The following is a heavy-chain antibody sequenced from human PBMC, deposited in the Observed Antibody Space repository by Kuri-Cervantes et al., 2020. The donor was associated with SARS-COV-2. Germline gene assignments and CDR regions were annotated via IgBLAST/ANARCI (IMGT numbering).Heavy chain of an antibody. CDR2: ISGSGGST. CDR3: AERRLTMVRGVITGDFDY. D-gene: IGHD3-10*01. J-gene: IGHJ4*02. Sequence: GGSLRLSCAASGFTFSSYAISWVRQAPGKGLEWVSAISGSGGSTYYADSVEGRFTISRDNSKNTLYLQMNSMRVEDTAVYYFAERRLTMVRGVITGDFDYWGQGTLVTVSS. V-gene: IGHV3-23*01. CDR1: GFTFSSYA.